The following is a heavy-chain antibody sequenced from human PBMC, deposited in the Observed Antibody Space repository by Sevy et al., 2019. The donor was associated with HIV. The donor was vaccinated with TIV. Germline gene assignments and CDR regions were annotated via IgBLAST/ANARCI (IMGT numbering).Heavy chain of an antibody. J-gene: IGHJ4*02. V-gene: IGHV3-49*04. CDR1: GFTLGDYA. D-gene: IGHD5-18*01. CDR3: IRGRLLGYTAMVPDY. Sequence: GGCLRLSCTTSGFTLGDYAMNWVRQAPGKGLEWVGFMRSKPFAGTTEYAASVKGRFTISTDDSEASAHLQMNSLRTEDTGVYYCIRGRLLGYTAMVPDYWGQGTLVTVSS. CDR2: MRSKPFAGTT.